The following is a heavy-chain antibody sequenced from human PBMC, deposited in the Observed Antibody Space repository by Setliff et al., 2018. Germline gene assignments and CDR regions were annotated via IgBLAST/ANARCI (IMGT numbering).Heavy chain of an antibody. D-gene: IGHD3-3*01. CDR1: NHSLSSDYY. Sequence: SETLSLTCAVSNHSLSSDYYWGWIRQSPVKGLEWIGHVYHSGKTYYNPSLKSRVTMSVDTSKNQFFLKLSSVTAADTAVYYCVRGFTIFGVVKLERWFDPWGQGTLVTVSS. CDR2: VYHSGKT. J-gene: IGHJ5*02. V-gene: IGHV4-38-2*01. CDR3: VRGFTIFGVVKLERWFDP.